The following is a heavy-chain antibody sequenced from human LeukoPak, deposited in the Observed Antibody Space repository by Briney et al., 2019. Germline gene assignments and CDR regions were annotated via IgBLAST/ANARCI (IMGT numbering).Heavy chain of an antibody. V-gene: IGHV3-15*01. D-gene: IGHD3-22*01. CDR3: TTASYDYYDSSGYSFGGF. CDR2: IKSKADGGTT. Sequence: GGSLRLSCAASGFAFTNAWMNWVRQAPGKGLEWVGRIKSKADGGTTTYAAPGRGRFTISRDDSKNMLYLQMISLKNEDTAVYYCTTASYDYYDSSGYSFGGFWGQGTLDTVSS. J-gene: IGHJ4*02. CDR1: GFAFTNAW.